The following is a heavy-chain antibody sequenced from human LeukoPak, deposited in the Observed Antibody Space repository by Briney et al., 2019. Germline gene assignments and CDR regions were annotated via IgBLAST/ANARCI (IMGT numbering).Heavy chain of an antibody. Sequence: SETLSLTCAVYGGSFSGYYWSWIRQPPGKGLEWIGEINHSGSTNYNPSLKSRVTISVDTSKNQFSLKLSSVTAADTAVYYCARSYYGFWSGPVDAFDIWGQGTMVTVSS. CDR3: ARSYYGFWSGPVDAFDI. J-gene: IGHJ3*02. D-gene: IGHD3-3*01. V-gene: IGHV4-34*01. CDR2: INHSGST. CDR1: GGSFSGYY.